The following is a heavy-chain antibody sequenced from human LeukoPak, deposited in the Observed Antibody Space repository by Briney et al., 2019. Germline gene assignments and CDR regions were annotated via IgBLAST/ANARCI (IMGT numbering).Heavy chain of an antibody. Sequence: SETLSRTCTVSDGSISSNNYYWAWIRQPPGKGLEWIGSHLYSGRTYYNPSLKSRVTISVDTSKNQFFLRLNSVTAADTALYHCARHLAVAGNSYNWFDRWGQGTQVPVSS. CDR1: DGSISSNNYY. V-gene: IGHV4-39*01. J-gene: IGHJ5*02. CDR2: HLYSGRT. D-gene: IGHD6-19*01. CDR3: ARHLAVAGNSYNWFDR.